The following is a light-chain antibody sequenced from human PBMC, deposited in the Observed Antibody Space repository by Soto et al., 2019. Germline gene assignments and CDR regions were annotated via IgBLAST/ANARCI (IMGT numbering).Light chain of an antibody. CDR3: TSYVGSNLCV. CDR2: EVS. J-gene: IGLJ3*02. CDR1: SSDVGAYKY. V-gene: IGLV2-8*01. Sequence: QSALTQPLSASGSPGQSVTISCTGTSSDVGAYKYVSWYQQYPGKAPKLMIYEVSKRPSGVPDRFSGSKSGNTASLTVSGLQAEEEADYYCTSYVGSNLCVFGGGTKLTVL.